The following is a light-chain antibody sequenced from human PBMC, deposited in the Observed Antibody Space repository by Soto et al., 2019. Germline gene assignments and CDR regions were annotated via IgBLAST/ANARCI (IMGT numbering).Light chain of an antibody. J-gene: IGLJ2*01. Sequence: QSVLTQPPSVSGAPGQRVTISCTGSSSNIGADYDVHWYQHLPGKAPKLLIYGNSNRPSGVPERFSGSKSGTSASLAVTGLQAEDEADYYCQSYDSSLSVVVFGAATKLTVL. CDR1: SSNIGADYD. CDR3: QSYDSSLSVVV. CDR2: GNS. V-gene: IGLV1-40*01.